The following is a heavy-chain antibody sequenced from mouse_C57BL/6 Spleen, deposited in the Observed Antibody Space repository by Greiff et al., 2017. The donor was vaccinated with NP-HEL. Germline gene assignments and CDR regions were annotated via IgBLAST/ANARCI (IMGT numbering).Heavy chain of an antibody. CDR2: IYPSDSET. J-gene: IGHJ1*03. Sequence: VQLQQPGAELVRPGSSVKLSCKASGYTFTSYWMDWVKQRPGQGLEWIGNIYPSDSETHYNQKFKDKATLTVDKSSSTAYMQRSSLTSEDSAVYYCARRGTYWYFDVWGTGTTVTVSS. CDR3: ARRGTYWYFDV. CDR1: GYTFTSYW. V-gene: IGHV1-61*01. D-gene: IGHD3-3*01.